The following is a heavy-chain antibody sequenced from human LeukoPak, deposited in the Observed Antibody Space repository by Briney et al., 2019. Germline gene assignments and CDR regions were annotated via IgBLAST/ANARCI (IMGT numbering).Heavy chain of an antibody. D-gene: IGHD6-13*01. V-gene: IGHV3-23*01. CDR3: AKGLLTKTHGSSWDPFDS. CDR1: GFTFSDYA. Sequence: GGSLSLSCAASGFTFSDYAMAWVRQASGKGRAGVAIISGSGSTTYYADSVKGRFTISRDNSQNTLYLQMNSLRAEDTAIYYCAKGLLTKTHGSSWDPFDSWGQGTLVSVSS. J-gene: IGHJ4*02. CDR2: ISGSGSTT.